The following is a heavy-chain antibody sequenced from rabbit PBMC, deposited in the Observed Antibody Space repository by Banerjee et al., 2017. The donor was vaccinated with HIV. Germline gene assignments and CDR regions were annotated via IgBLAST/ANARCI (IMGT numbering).Heavy chain of an antibody. CDR1: GIDFSSYYY. J-gene: IGHJ6*01. V-gene: IGHV1S43*01. CDR3: ARSLYVGYAGYGYATFYGMDL. CDR2: IHTSSGST. Sequence: QEQLVESGGGLVQPGGSLKLTCKASGIDFSSYYYMCWVRQAPGKGLELIACIHTSSGSTWYASWVNGRFTISRSPSLNTVDLKMTSLTAADTATYFCARSLYVGYAGYGYATFYGMDLWGPGTLVTVS. D-gene: IGHD6-1*01.